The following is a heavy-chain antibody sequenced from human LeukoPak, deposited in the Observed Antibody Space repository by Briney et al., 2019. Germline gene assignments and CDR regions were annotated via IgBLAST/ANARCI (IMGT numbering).Heavy chain of an antibody. D-gene: IGHD7-27*01. J-gene: IGHJ4*02. CDR3: ARAALGYFDY. CDR1: GYTFTSYG. CDR2: ITAYNDNT. V-gene: IGHV1-18*01. Sequence: ASVKVSCKASGYTFTSYGISWVRQAPGQGLEWMGWITAYNDNTYYAQKLQGRVTMTTDTSTSTAYMELRSLRSDDTAVYYCARAALGYFDYWGQGTLVTVSS.